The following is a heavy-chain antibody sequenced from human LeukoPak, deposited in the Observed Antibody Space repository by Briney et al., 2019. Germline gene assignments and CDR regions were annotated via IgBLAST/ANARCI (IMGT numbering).Heavy chain of an antibody. CDR2: ISYDGSNK. D-gene: IGHD4-17*01. Sequence: PGRSLRLSCAASGFTFSNYGMHWVRQAPGKGLEWVAVISYDGSNKYYADSEKGRFTISRDNSKNTLYLQMNSLRPEDTAVYFCARDRTVTTSWFDPWGRGTLVTVSS. CDR1: GFTFSNYG. CDR3: ARDRTVTTSWFDP. J-gene: IGHJ5*02. V-gene: IGHV3-30*03.